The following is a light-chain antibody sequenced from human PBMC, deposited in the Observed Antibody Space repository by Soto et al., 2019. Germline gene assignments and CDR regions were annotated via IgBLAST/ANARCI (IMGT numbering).Light chain of an antibody. CDR2: EVS. CDR1: SNDVGSYNL. CDR3: CSYVGSSSVV. V-gene: IGLV2-23*02. J-gene: IGLJ2*01. Sequence: QSVLTQPASVSGSPGQSITISCTGTSNDVGSYNLVSWYQQHPGKAPQLMIYEVSKRPSGVSNRFSGSKSGNTASLTISGLQAEDEADYYCCSYVGSSSVVFGGGTKVTVL.